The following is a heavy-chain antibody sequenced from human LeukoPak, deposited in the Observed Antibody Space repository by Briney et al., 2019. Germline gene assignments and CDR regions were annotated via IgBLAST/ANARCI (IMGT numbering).Heavy chain of an antibody. V-gene: IGHV3-21*01. CDR3: ARDLSPVVRASPMGY. D-gene: IGHD3-10*01. Sequence: GGSLRLSCAASGFNFTNYNMNWVRQAPGKGLEWVSSIHSSSGSIYYADSLKGRFTISSDTSKNTLYLQMNSLRAEDTAVYYCARDLSPVVRASPMGYWGQGTLVTVSS. CDR1: GFNFTNYN. J-gene: IGHJ4*02. CDR2: IHSSSGSI.